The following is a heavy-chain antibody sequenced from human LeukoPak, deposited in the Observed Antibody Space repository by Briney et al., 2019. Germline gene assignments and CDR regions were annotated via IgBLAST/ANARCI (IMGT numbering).Heavy chain of an antibody. D-gene: IGHD3-3*01. J-gene: IGHJ6*02. CDR2: MNPNSGNT. CDR3: ARGGYDFVYYYYGMDV. Sequence: GASVKVSCKASGYTFTSYDINWVRQATGQGLEWMGWMNPNSGNTGYAQKFQGRVIMTRNTSISTAYMELSRLRSDDTAVYYCARGGYDFVYYYYGMDVWGQGTTVTVSS. V-gene: IGHV1-8*01. CDR1: GYTFTSYD.